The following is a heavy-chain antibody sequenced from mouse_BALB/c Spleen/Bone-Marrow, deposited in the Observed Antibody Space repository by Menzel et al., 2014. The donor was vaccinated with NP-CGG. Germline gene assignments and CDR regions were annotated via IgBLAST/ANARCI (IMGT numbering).Heavy chain of an antibody. Sequence: EVKVVESGGGLVQPGGSWKLSCAASGFTFSSFGMHWVRQAPEKGLEWVAYISSGSSTVYYADKVMGRFTISRDNPKNTLFLQMTSLRSEDTAMYYCARSGSSSGYFDYWGQGTTLTVSS. D-gene: IGHD1-1*01. V-gene: IGHV5-17*02. CDR1: GFTFSSFG. CDR3: ARSGSSSGYFDY. CDR2: ISSGSSTV. J-gene: IGHJ2*01.